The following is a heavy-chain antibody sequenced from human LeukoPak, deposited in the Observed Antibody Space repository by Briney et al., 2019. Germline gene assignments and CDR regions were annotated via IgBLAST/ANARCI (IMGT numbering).Heavy chain of an antibody. J-gene: IGHJ6*02. CDR3: AASSTGTVAYGMDV. Sequence: ASVKVSCKASGGTFSSYAISWVRQAPGQGLEWMGGIIPIFGTANYAQKFQGRVTITADESTSTAYMELSSLRSEDTAVYYCAASSTGTVAYGMDVWGQGTTVTVSS. D-gene: IGHD2-8*02. V-gene: IGHV1-69*01. CDR1: GGTFSSYA. CDR2: IIPIFGTA.